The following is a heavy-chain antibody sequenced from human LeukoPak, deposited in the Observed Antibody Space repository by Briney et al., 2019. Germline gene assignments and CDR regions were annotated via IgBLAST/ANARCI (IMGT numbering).Heavy chain of an antibody. D-gene: IGHD1-26*01. Sequence: PGGSLRLSCATSGFTFSSSPMNWVRQAPGKGLEWVSSISSGSSYIYYADSVRGRFTISRDNAKNSLYLQLSSLRPEDTALYYCARDSEDAEWELLPLDNWGQGTLVTVSS. CDR3: ARDSEDAEWELLPLDN. CDR1: GFTFSSSP. V-gene: IGHV3-21*01. CDR2: ISSGSSYI. J-gene: IGHJ4*02.